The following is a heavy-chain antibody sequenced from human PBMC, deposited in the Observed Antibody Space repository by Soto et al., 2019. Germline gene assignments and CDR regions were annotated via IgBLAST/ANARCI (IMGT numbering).Heavy chain of an antibody. CDR3: ARDPQSRWKFQHYYYYMDV. CDR1: GYTFTSYY. V-gene: IGHV1-46*03. CDR2: INPSGGST. J-gene: IGHJ6*03. D-gene: IGHD1-1*01. Sequence: ASVKVSCKASGYTFTSYYMHWVRQAPGQGLEWMGIINPSGGSTSYAQKFQGRVTMTRDTSTSTVYMELSSLRSEDTAVYYCARDPQSRWKFQHYYYYMDVWGKGTTVTVSS.